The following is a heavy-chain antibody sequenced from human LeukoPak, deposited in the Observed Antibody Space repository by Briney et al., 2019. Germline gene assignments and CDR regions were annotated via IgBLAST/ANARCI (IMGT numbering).Heavy chain of an antibody. J-gene: IGHJ6*03. D-gene: IGHD3-9*01. CDR3: AKGGGFDWLNYYYMDV. Sequence: GGSLRLSCAASGFTFSSYGMHWVRQAPGKGLEWVAFIRYDGSNKDYADSVKGRFTISRDNSKNTLYLQMNSLRAEDTAVYYCAKGGGFDWLNYYYMDVWGKGTTVIISS. V-gene: IGHV3-30*02. CDR2: IRYDGSNK. CDR1: GFTFSSYG.